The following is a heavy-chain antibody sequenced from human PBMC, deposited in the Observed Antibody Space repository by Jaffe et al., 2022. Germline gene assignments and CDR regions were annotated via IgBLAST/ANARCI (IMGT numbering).Heavy chain of an antibody. V-gene: IGHV3-43D*04. CDR3: AKDNGGGSCYGLDY. J-gene: IGHJ4*02. D-gene: IGHD2-15*01. CDR2: ISWDGGST. Sequence: EVQLVESGGVVVQPGGSLRLSCAASGFTFDDYAMHWVRQAPGKGLEWVSLISWDGGSTYYADSVKGRFTISRDNSKNSLYLQMNSLRAEDTALYYCAKDNGGGSCYGLDYWGQGTLVTVSS. CDR1: GFTFDDYA.